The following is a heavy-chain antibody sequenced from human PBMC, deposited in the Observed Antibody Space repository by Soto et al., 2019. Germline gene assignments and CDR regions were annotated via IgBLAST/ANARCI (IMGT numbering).Heavy chain of an antibody. CDR3: AKDPNCDYLGAVDC. CDR1: GFTFGNYV. V-gene: IGHV3-23*01. D-gene: IGHD4-17*01. CDR2: ISASGGGT. Sequence: QMLESGGGLVQPGGSLRLSCAASGFTFGNYVVTWVRQAPGRGLEWVSAISASGGGTFYADSVRGRFTISRDNYKNTLYLEMNSLRAEDTALYFCAKDPNCDYLGAVDCWGRGTMVIVSS. J-gene: IGHJ3*01.